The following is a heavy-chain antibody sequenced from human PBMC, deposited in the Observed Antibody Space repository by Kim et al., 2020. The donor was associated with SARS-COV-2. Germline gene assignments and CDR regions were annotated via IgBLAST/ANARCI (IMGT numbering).Heavy chain of an antibody. J-gene: IGHJ4*02. D-gene: IGHD3-10*01. V-gene: IGHV3-23*01. CDR1: GFTFINHA. CDR3: GKLRLSGTYYDFDY. Sequence: GGSLRLSCAASGFTFINHAMSWVRQVPEKGLEWVSLISGSGGDTKYADSVRGRFTISRDNSKNILYLQMNSLRAEDTAVYYCGKLRLSGTYYDFDYWGQGTQVTVSS. CDR2: ISGSGGDT.